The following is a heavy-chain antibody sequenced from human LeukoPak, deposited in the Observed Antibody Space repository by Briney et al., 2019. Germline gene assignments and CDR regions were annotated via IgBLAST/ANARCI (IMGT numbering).Heavy chain of an antibody. Sequence: SETLSLTCAVYGGSFSGYYWSWIRQPPGKGLEWIGEINHSGSTNYNPSLKSRVTISVDTSKNQFSLKLSSVTAADTAVYYCARGSMAARMGLDYWGQGTLVTVSS. J-gene: IGHJ4*02. CDR3: ARGSMAARMGLDY. D-gene: IGHD6-6*01. V-gene: IGHV4-34*01. CDR1: GGSFSGYY. CDR2: INHSGST.